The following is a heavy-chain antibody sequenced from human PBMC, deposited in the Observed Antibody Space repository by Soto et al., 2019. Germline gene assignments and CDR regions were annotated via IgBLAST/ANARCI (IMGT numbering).Heavy chain of an antibody. V-gene: IGHV4-30-4*01. Sequence: SETLSLTCTVSGGPISSGDYYWSWIRQPPGKGLEWIGYIYYSGSTYYNPSLTSRLTISVDTSKNQFSLKLSSVTAADTAVYCCARLGPTTVPTSYFSGNYNGMDVWGQGTTVTVSS. CDR1: GGPISSGDYY. J-gene: IGHJ6*02. CDR3: ARLGPTTVPTSYFSGNYNGMDV. CDR2: IYYSGST. D-gene: IGHD4-17*01.